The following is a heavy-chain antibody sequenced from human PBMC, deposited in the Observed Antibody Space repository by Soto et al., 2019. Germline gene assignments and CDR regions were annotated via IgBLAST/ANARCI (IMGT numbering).Heavy chain of an antibody. CDR3: ARHGFYGDYSSNYFDP. V-gene: IGHV5-51*01. Sequence: PGESLKISCKGSGYSFSNWWIAWVRQMPGKGLEYMGIIYPSDSQTRYSPSFQGQVTISADKSISTAYLQWSSLKASDTAIYYCARHGFYGDYSSNYFDPWGQGTRVTVSS. CDR1: GYSFSNWW. CDR2: IYPSDSQT. D-gene: IGHD4-17*01. J-gene: IGHJ5*02.